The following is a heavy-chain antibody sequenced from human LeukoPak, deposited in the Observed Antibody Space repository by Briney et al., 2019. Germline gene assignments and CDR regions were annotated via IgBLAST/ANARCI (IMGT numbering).Heavy chain of an antibody. Sequence: GGSLRLSCAASGFTFSSYTMTWVRQAPGKGLEWVSAITTNGATTYYADSVKGRFTISRDNSKSTLFLQMNSLRGDDTAAYYCAKVPLPTMRNGMDVWGQGTTVTVSS. CDR1: GFTFSSYT. V-gene: IGHV3-23*01. CDR3: AKVPLPTMRNGMDV. J-gene: IGHJ6*02. CDR2: ITTNGATT. D-gene: IGHD3-3*01.